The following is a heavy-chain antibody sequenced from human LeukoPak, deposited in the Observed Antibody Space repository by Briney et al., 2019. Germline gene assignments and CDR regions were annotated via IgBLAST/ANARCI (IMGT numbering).Heavy chain of an antibody. CDR2: INHSGST. CDR3: ARGGEDTAMSLDY. V-gene: IGHV4-34*01. J-gene: IGHJ4*02. Sequence: SETLSLTCAVYGGSFSGYYWSWIRQPPGKGLEWIGEINHSGSTNYNPSLKGRVTISVDTSKNQFSLKLSSVTAADTAVYYCARGGEDTAMSLDYWGQGTLVTVSS. D-gene: IGHD5-18*01. CDR1: GGSFSGYY.